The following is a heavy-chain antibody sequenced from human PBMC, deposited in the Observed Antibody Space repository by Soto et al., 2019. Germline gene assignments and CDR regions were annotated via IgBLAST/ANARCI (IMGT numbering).Heavy chain of an antibody. CDR1: GFTFSSYG. V-gene: IGHV3-33*01. J-gene: IGHJ5*02. D-gene: IGHD7-27*01. CDR2: IWYDGSNK. CDR3: ARDGDDLNWFDP. Sequence: QVQLVESGGGVVQPGRSLRLSCAASGFTFSSYGMHWVRQAPGKGLEWVAVIWYDGSNKYYADSVKGRFTISRDNSKNTLYLKMNSLRAEDTAVYYCARDGDDLNWFDPWGQGTLVTVSS.